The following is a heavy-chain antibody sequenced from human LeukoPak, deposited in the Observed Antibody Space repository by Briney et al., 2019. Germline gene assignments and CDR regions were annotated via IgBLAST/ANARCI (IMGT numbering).Heavy chain of an antibody. CDR3: ARVRDGYNYLGAFDI. J-gene: IGHJ3*02. V-gene: IGHV3-30*04. D-gene: IGHD5-24*01. Sequence: GGSLRLSCAASGFTFSSYAMHWVRQAPGKGLEWVAVISYDGSNKYYADSVKGRFTISRDNSKNTLYLQMNSLRAEDTAVYYCARVRDGYNYLGAFDIWGRGTMVTVSS. CDR2: ISYDGSNK. CDR1: GFTFSSYA.